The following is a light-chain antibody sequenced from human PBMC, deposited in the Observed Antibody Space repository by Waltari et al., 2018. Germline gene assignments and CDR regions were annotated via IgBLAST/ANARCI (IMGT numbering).Light chain of an antibody. Sequence: QSALTQPASVSGSPGQSITISCTGTSSDVGPSNYVSWYQQYPGKAPKLIIYDVSYRPAGVSSRFSSSKSGNTASLTISGLQAEDEADYYCNSYTTISTWVFGGGTKLTVL. CDR3: NSYTTISTWV. V-gene: IGLV2-14*03. CDR2: DVS. J-gene: IGLJ3*02. CDR1: SSDVGPSNY.